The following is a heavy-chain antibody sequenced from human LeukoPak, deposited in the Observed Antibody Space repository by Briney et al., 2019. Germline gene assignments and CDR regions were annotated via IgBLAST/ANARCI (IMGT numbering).Heavy chain of an antibody. CDR1: GFIFNTFG. V-gene: IGHV3-48*03. J-gene: IGHJ4*02. CDR2: ISSSGSTI. Sequence: GGSLRLSCSASGFIFNTFGMNWVRQAPGKGLEWVSYISSSGSTIYYADSVKGRFTISRDNAKNSLYLQMNSLRAEDTAVYYCARSHYGGNHFDYWGQGTLVTVSS. CDR3: ARSHYGGNHFDY. D-gene: IGHD4-23*01.